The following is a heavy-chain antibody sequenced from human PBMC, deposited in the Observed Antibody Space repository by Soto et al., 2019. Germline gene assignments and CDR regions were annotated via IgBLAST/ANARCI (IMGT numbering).Heavy chain of an antibody. Sequence: EVQLVESGGGLVQLGRSLRLSCAASGFTFDDYAMHWVRQAPGKGLEWVSGISWNSGSIGYADSVKGRFTISRDNAKNSLYLQMNSLRAEDTALFYCAKSSSWLYYFDYWGQGTLVTVSS. CDR3: AKSSSWLYYFDY. D-gene: IGHD6-13*01. CDR2: ISWNSGSI. V-gene: IGHV3-9*01. CDR1: GFTFDDYA. J-gene: IGHJ4*02.